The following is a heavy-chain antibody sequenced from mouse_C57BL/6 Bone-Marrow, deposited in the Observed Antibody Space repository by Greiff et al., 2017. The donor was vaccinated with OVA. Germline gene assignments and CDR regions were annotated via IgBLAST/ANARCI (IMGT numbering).Heavy chain of an antibody. CDR3: TTAYEYAMDY. Sequence: VQLQQSGAELVRPGASVKLSCTASGFTIKDDYMHWVKQRPEQGLEWIGWIDPENGDTEYASKFQGKATITADTSSNTAYLQLSSLTSEDTAVYYCTTAYEYAMDYWGQGTSVTVSS. J-gene: IGHJ4*01. CDR2: IDPENGDT. D-gene: IGHD1-1*01. CDR1: GFTIKDDY. V-gene: IGHV14-4*01.